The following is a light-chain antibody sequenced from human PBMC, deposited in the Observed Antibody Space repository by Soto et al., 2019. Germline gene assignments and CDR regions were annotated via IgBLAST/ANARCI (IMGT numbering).Light chain of an antibody. CDR2: DAS. CDR3: QQRSNWPWP. V-gene: IGKV3-11*01. J-gene: IGKJ1*01. CDR1: QSVSSN. Sequence: TLSRATLSVTQGERAPLSCRASQSVSSNLAWYQQKPGQAPRLLIYDASNRATDIPARFNGSGSGTDFTLTISSLEPEDSAVYYCQQRSNWPWPFAQLSKV.